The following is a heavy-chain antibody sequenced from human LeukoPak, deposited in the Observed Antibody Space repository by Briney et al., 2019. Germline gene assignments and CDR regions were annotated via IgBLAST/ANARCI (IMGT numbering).Heavy chain of an antibody. Sequence: PGGSLRLSCAASGFTFSSYGMNWVRQAPGKGLEWVSNIRTSSEGANLAFYADSVKGRVTFSRDDAKNTLYLHMHSLRDDDTAVYYCATDQRYAFDYWGQGILVTVSS. D-gene: IGHD3-9*01. CDR3: ATDQRYAFDY. CDR1: GFTFSSYG. J-gene: IGHJ4*02. CDR2: IRTSSEGANLA. V-gene: IGHV3-21*05.